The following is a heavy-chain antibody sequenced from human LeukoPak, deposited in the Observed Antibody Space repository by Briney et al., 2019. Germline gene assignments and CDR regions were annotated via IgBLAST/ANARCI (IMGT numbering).Heavy chain of an antibody. CDR2: IYHSGST. J-gene: IGHJ5*02. D-gene: IGHD3-16*02. CDR1: GYSISSGYY. V-gene: IGHV4-38-2*02. Sequence: SETLSLTCTVSGYSISSGYYWGWIRQPPGKGLEWIGSIYHSGSTYYNPSLKSRVTISVDTSKNQFSLKLSSVTAADTAVYYCARVSYDYVWGSNPLSWFDPWGQGTLVTVSS. CDR3: ARVSYDYVWGSNPLSWFDP.